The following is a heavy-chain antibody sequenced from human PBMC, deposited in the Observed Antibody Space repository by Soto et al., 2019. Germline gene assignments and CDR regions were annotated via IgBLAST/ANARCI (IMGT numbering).Heavy chain of an antibody. CDR2: INYSGST. D-gene: IGHD1-26*01. Sequence: QLQLQESGPGLVKPSETLSLTCTVSGGSISSSSYYWGWIRQPPGKGLEWIGSINYSGSTYYYPALKSRVTIAVDTSKDQFSLRLRSVSAADTAVYYCASMVGEWGQGSLVTVSS. J-gene: IGHJ4*02. V-gene: IGHV4-39*01. CDR1: GGSISSSSYY. CDR3: ASMVGE.